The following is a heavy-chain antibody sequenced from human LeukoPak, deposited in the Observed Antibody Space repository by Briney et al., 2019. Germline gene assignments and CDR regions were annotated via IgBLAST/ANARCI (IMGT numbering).Heavy chain of an antibody. CDR2: ISSSGNTI. Sequence: GGSLRLSCIASKFTFGDYGMNWVRQAPGKGLEWVSFISSSGNTIYYTDSVKGRFTISRDNAKNSVYLQMSSLREEDTAVYYCVRDWGNDREFDYWGQGTLVTVSS. CDR1: KFTFGDYG. CDR3: VRDWGNDREFDY. J-gene: IGHJ4*02. D-gene: IGHD3-16*02. V-gene: IGHV3-48*02.